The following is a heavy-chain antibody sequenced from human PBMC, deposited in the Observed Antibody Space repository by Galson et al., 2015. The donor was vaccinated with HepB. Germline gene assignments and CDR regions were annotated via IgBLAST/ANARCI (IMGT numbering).Heavy chain of an antibody. CDR2: IWYDGSKK. J-gene: IGHJ6*02. CDR3: ARVVQQLAYGMDV. V-gene: IGHV3-33*01. Sequence: SLRLSCAGSGFSFKSSGMHWVRQAPGKGLEWVAIIWYDGSKKYYADSLKGRFTFSRDNSKNTLYLEMNGLRAEDTAVYYCARVVQQLAYGMDVWGQGTTVTVSS. CDR1: GFSFKSSG. D-gene: IGHD6-13*01.